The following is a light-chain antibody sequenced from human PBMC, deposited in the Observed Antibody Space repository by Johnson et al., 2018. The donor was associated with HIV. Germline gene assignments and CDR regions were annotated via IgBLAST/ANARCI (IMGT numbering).Light chain of an antibody. J-gene: IGLJ1*01. CDR3: GRWHSSLSGYV. Sequence: QSVLTQPPSVSAAPGQKVTISCSGSSSNIGNNYVSWYQQLPGTAPKLLIYDNNKRPSGIPDRFSGSKSGTSATLGITGLQTGDEADYYCGRWHSSLSGYVFGTGTKVTVL. CDR1: SSNIGNNY. CDR2: DNN. V-gene: IGLV1-51*01.